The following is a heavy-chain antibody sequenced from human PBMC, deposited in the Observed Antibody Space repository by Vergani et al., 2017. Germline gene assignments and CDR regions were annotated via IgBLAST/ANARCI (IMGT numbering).Heavy chain of an antibody. CDR1: GGSISTRNYY. D-gene: IGHD5-24*01. J-gene: IGHJ4*02. V-gene: IGHV4-39*01. CDR2: IYYTGNT. CDR3: ASNRDMATIGAFDY. Sequence: QLQLQESGSGLVKPSQTLSLNCAASGGSISTRNYYWAWIRQSPEKGLEWIASIYYTGNTYYNLSLKSRVTTSVDTSKNQFSLKLNSVTAADTAVYYCASNRDMATIGAFDYWGQGTLVTVSS.